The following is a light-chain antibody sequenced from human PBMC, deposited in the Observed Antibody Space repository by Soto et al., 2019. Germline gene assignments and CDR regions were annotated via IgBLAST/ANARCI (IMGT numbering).Light chain of an antibody. Sequence: EIVLTQSPGTLSLSPGERATLSCRASQSVSSSYLAWYQQKPGQAPRLLIYGASSRATGIPDRFSGSGSGTDFTITISRLGPEDLAVYYCQHYGSSPRRAFGQGTNVEIK. CDR3: QHYGSSPRRA. CDR2: GAS. J-gene: IGKJ1*01. V-gene: IGKV3-20*01. CDR1: QSVSSSY.